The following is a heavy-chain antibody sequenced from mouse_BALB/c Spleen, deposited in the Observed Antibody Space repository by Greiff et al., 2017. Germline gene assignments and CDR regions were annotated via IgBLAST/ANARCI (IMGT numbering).Heavy chain of an antibody. CDR1: GFNIKDTY. D-gene: IGHD1-1*01. CDR3: ARNAFYGCSYGWYFDV. V-gene: IGHV14-3*02. Sequence: VQLQQSGAELVKPGASVKLSCTASGFNIKDTYMHWVKQRPEQGLEWIGRIDPANGNTKYDPKFQGKATITADTSSNTAYLQLSSLTSEDTAVYYGARNAFYGCSYGWYFDVWGAGTTVTVSS. J-gene: IGHJ1*01. CDR2: IDPANGNT.